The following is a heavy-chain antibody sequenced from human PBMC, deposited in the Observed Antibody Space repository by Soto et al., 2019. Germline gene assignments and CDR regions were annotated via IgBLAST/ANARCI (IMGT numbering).Heavy chain of an antibody. J-gene: IGHJ4*02. V-gene: IGHV3-23*01. Sequence: XGSLRLSCAASGFTFSSYAMSGVRQAPGKGLEWVSTFSGDYRTYYADSVKGRFTISRDNSKNALYLQMYSLRAEDTAVYYCAKDGSYWDFDYWGPGTLVTVSS. CDR3: AKDGSYWDFDY. D-gene: IGHD1-26*01. CDR1: GFTFSSYA. CDR2: FSGDYRT.